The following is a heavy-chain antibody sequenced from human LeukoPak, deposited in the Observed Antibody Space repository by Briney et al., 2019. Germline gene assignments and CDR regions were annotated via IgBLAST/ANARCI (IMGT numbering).Heavy chain of an antibody. Sequence: GGSLRLSCAASGFTFSSYAMSWVRQAPGKGLEWVSAISGSGGSTYCADSVKGRFTISRDNSKNTLYLQMNSLRAEDTAVYYCAKVMVPAATPRYTDVWGQGTTVTVSS. D-gene: IGHD2-2*01. CDR1: GFTFSSYA. CDR2: ISGSGGST. V-gene: IGHV3-23*01. J-gene: IGHJ6*02. CDR3: AKVMVPAATPRYTDV.